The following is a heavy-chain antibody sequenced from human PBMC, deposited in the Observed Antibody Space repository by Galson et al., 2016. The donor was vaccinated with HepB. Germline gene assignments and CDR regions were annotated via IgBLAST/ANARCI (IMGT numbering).Heavy chain of an antibody. CDR1: GFSLNNARMG. Sequence: PALVKPTQTLTLTCTVSGFSLNNARMGVTWIRQPPGKALEWLAQISSGDEKSYSSSLKRRLTISKDTSRGQVVLTMTNMGPVDTATYYCARIHGIQLPGIAWFDPWGQGTLVTVSS. D-gene: IGHD5-18*01. CDR3: ARIHGIQLPGIAWFDP. J-gene: IGHJ5*02. CDR2: ISSGDEK. V-gene: IGHV2-26*01.